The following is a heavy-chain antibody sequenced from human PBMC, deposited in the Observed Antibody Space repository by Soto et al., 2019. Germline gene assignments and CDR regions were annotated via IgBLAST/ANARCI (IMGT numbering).Heavy chain of an antibody. Sequence: SETLSLTCTVSGGSISSYYWSWIRQPPGKGLEWIGYIYYSGSTNYNPSLKSRVTISVDTSKNQFSLKLSSVTAADTAVYYCARTTYGDYAAFDIRGQGTMVTVSS. CDR3: ARTTYGDYAAFDI. CDR1: GGSISSYY. V-gene: IGHV4-59*01. CDR2: IYYSGST. J-gene: IGHJ3*02. D-gene: IGHD4-17*01.